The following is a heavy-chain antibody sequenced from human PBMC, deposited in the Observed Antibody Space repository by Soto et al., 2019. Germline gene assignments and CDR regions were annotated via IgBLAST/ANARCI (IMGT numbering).Heavy chain of an antibody. V-gene: IGHV4-59*01. J-gene: IGHJ4*02. CDR2: IYYGGST. Sequence: SETLSLTCTVSGGSISSYYWSWIRQPPGKGLEWIGYIYYGGSTNYNPSLKSRVTISVDTSKNQFSLKLSSVTAADTAVYYCARIPHYGDYFDYWGQGTLVTVSS. D-gene: IGHD4-17*01. CDR3: ARIPHYGDYFDY. CDR1: GGSISSYY.